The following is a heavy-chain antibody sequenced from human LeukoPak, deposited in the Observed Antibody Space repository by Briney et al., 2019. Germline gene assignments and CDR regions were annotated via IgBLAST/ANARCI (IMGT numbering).Heavy chain of an antibody. Sequence: PGGSLRLSCAASGFTFSSYAMHWVRQAPGKGLEWVAVISYDGSNKYYADSVKGRFTISRDNSKNTLYLQMNTLRAEDTAVYYCARGPAGYNWGQGTLVTVSS. J-gene: IGHJ4*02. V-gene: IGHV3-30*04. CDR2: ISYDGSNK. CDR1: GFTFSSYA. D-gene: IGHD1-1*01. CDR3: ARGPAGYN.